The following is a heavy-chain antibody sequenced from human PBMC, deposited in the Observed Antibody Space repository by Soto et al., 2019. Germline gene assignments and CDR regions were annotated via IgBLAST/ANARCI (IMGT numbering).Heavy chain of an antibody. J-gene: IGHJ5*02. D-gene: IGHD4-4*01. CDR3: ARDRVTVTRFDP. CDR2: IIPIFGTA. CDR1: GGTFSSYA. V-gene: IGHV1-69*13. Sequence: ASVKVSCKASGGTFSSYAISWVRQAPGQGLEWMGGIIPIFGTANYAQKFQGRVTITADESTSTAYMELSSLRSEDTAVYYCARDRVTVTRFDPWGQGTLVTVSS.